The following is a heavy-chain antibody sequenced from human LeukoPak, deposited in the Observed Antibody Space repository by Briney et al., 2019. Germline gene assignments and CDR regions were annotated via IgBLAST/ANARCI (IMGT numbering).Heavy chain of an antibody. Sequence: NTSETLSLTCTVSGGSISSSSYYWVWIRQPPGKGLEWIGTMYYSGSTYYKPSLKSRVTISVDTSKNQFSLKLTSVTAADTAIYYCASLGLRGLGGFAPWGQGPLVPVSS. J-gene: IGHJ5*02. CDR3: ASLGLRGLGGFAP. V-gene: IGHV4-39*07. D-gene: IGHD3-16*01. CDR2: MYYSGST. CDR1: GGSISSSSYY.